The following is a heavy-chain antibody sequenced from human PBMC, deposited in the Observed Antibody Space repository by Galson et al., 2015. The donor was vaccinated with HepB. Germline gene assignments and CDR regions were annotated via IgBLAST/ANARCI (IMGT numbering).Heavy chain of an antibody. CDR1: GFTVTSNY. J-gene: IGHJ4*02. Sequence: SLRLSCAASGFTVTSNYMSWVRQAPGKGLEWVSVIYGGGSTYYVDSVKGRFTISRHNSKNTLYLQMNSLRAEDTAVYYCARGVLHDYFDYWGQGTLVTVSS. V-gene: IGHV3-53*04. CDR3: ARGVLHDYFDY. CDR2: IYGGGST.